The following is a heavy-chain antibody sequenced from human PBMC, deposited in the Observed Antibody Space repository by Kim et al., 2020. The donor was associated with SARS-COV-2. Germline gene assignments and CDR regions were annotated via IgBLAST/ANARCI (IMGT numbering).Heavy chain of an antibody. J-gene: IGHJ6*02. D-gene: IGHD1-7*01. Sequence: LFTISRDNSKNTLYLQMNSLRAEDTAVYYCARPLRENWNYVLWYYYGMDVWGQGTTVTVSS. CDR3: ARPLRENWNYVLWYYYGMDV. V-gene: IGHV3-30*07.